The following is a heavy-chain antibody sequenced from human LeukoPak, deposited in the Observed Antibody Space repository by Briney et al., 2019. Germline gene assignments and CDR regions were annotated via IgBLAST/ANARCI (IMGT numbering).Heavy chain of an antibody. D-gene: IGHD4-17*01. CDR1: GGTFSSYA. V-gene: IGHV1-69*04. J-gene: IGHJ4*02. CDR2: IIPILGIA. Sequence: GASVKVSCKASGGTFSSYAISWVRQAPGQGLEWMGRIIPILGIANYAQKFQGRVTITADKSTSTAYMELSSLRSEDTAVYYCARVNYGDQVGGDYWGQGTLVTVSS. CDR3: ARVNYGDQVGGDY.